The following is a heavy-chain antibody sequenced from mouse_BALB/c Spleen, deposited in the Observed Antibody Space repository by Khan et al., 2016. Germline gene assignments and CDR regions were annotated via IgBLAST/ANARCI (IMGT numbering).Heavy chain of an antibody. CDR3: AIATVVADY. V-gene: IGHV14-1*02. Sequence: VQLQQSGAELVRPGALVKLSCKASGFNIKDYYMHWVKQRPEQGLEWIGWIDPENGNTIYDPKFQGKASITADTSSNTAYLQLSSLTSEDTAVYYCAIATVVADYWGQGTTLPVSS. CDR1: GFNIKDYY. CDR2: IDPENGNT. J-gene: IGHJ2*01. D-gene: IGHD1-1*01.